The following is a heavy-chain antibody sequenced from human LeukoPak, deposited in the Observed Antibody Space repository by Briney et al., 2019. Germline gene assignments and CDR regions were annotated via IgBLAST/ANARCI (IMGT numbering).Heavy chain of an antibody. CDR2: IYPGDSDT. J-gene: IGHJ6*03. CDR1: GYRFTGYW. CDR3: AGLVPGPAAHYYYYYYMDV. V-gene: IGHV5-51*01. D-gene: IGHD2-2*01. Sequence: GVSLETSCKGSGYRFTGYWIGWARQMPGKGLEWMGIIYPGDSDTRYSPSFQGQDTISADKSISTAYLQWSSLKASDTAMYYCAGLVPGPAAHYYYYYYMDVWGKGTTVTVSS.